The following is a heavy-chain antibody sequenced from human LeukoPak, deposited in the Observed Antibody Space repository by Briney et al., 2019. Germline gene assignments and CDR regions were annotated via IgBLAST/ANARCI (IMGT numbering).Heavy chain of an antibody. J-gene: IGHJ6*03. CDR1: GYSFTSYW. V-gene: IGHV5-51*01. CDR2: TYPGDSDT. D-gene: IGHD2-2*01. Sequence: GESLKISCKGSGYSFTSYWIGWVRQMPGKGLEWMGITYPGDSDTRYSPSFQGQVTISADKSISTAYLQWSSLKASDTAMYYCARQIGVCSSTSCPESHYYYMDVWGKGTTVTVSS. CDR3: ARQIGVCSSTSCPESHYYYMDV.